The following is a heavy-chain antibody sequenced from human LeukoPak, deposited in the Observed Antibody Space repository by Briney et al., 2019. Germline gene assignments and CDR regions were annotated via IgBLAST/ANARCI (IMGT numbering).Heavy chain of an antibody. V-gene: IGHV3-23*01. J-gene: IGHJ3*01. D-gene: IGHD3-9*01. CDR1: GFPFSAYA. Sequence: GGSLRLSCAASGFPFSAYALTWVRQTPGKGLEWVSAIRASGKDTYYADSVKGRFIISRDNSRDTLYLQMSSLTAEDTARYYCAKQDVTGYPKRAAFDVWGRGTMVTVSS. CDR3: AKQDVTGYPKRAAFDV. CDR2: IRASGKDT.